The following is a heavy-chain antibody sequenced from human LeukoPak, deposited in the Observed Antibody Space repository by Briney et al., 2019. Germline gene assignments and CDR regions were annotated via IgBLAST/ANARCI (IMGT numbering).Heavy chain of an antibody. CDR3: ARRGYSSGWYPFDY. CDR1: GGSISSSSYY. Sequence: SETLPLTCTVSGGSISSSSYYWGWVRQPPGKGLEWIGSIYYSGSTYYNPSLKSRVTISVDTSKNQFSLKLSSVTAADTAVYYCARRGYSSGWYPFDYWGQGTLVTVSS. V-gene: IGHV4-39*01. D-gene: IGHD6-19*01. J-gene: IGHJ4*02. CDR2: IYYSGST.